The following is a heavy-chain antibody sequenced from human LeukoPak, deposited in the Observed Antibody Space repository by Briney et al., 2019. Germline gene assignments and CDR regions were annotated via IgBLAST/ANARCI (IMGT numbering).Heavy chain of an antibody. CDR2: IYHSGST. CDR1: GGSISSGGYY. D-gene: IGHD1-26*01. J-gene: IGHJ4*02. V-gene: IGHV4-30-2*01. CDR3: ARENSGSYWRYFDY. Sequence: PSETLSLTCTVSGGSISSGGYYWSWIRQPPGKGLERIGYIYHSGSTYYNPSLKSRVTISVDRSKNQFSLKLSSVTAADTAVYYCARENSGSYWRYFDYWGQGTLVTVSS.